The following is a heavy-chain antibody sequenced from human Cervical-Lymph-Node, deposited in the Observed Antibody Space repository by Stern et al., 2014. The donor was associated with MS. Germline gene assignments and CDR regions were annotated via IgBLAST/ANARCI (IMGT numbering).Heavy chain of an antibody. CDR3: ATYSSSWSPPWY. CDR1: GDTFTSYY. CDR2: INPTGGST. J-gene: IGHJ4*02. V-gene: IGHV1-46*01. D-gene: IGHD6-6*01. Sequence: QMQLVQSGAAAKKPGASVKVSCKASGDTFTSYYMHWVRQAPGQGLAWMGRINPTGGSTHFSQRFQGRVTLTSDTSTSTVYMELSSLRSEDTANYYCATYSSSWSPPWYWGQGTLVTVSS.